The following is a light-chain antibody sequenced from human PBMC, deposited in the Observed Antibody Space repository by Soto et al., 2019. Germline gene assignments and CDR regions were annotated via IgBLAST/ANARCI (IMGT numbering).Light chain of an antibody. Sequence: EIVLTQSPGTLSLSPWERATLSCRASQSVSNNYLAWYQQKPGQAPRLLISGASNRATGIPDRFSGSGSGTDLTLTISSLQPEDFATYYCQQSYSIPTFGQGTRLEIK. J-gene: IGKJ5*01. V-gene: IGKV3-20*01. CDR2: GAS. CDR3: QQSYSIPT. CDR1: QSVSNNY.